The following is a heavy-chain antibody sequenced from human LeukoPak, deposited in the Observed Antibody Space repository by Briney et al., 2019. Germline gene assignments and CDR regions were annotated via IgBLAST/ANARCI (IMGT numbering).Heavy chain of an antibody. CDR1: GYTFTGYY. Sequence: ASVKVSCKASGYTFTGYYMHWVRQAPGQGLEWMGGINPNSGGTNYAQKFQGRVTMTRDTSISTAYMELSRLRSDDTAVYYCARDDDIVATIDFDYWGQGTLVTVSS. V-gene: IGHV1-2*02. CDR3: ARDDDIVATIDFDY. D-gene: IGHD5-12*01. J-gene: IGHJ4*02. CDR2: INPNSGGT.